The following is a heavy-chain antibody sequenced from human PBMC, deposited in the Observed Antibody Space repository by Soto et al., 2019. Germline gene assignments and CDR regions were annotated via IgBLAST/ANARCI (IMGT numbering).Heavy chain of an antibody. V-gene: IGHV3-33*01. D-gene: IGHD6-19*01. CDR3: ARADSSGWLFDY. CDR1: GFTFSTYG. CDR2: ILSDGTSK. Sequence: PVGSLRLSCAASGFTFSTYGMHWVRQVPGKGLEWVAVILSDGTSKNYADSVKGRFTISRDNSKNTLYIQMNSLRAEDTAVYYCARADSSGWLFDYWGQGTLVTVSS. J-gene: IGHJ4*02.